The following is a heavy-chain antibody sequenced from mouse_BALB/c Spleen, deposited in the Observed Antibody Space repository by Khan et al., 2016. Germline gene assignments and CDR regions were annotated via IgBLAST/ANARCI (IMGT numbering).Heavy chain of an antibody. J-gene: IGHJ4*01. CDR1: GYTFTSYW. Sequence: QVQLQQPGAELVKPGASVKLSCKASGYTFTSYWMNWVKQRPGQGLEWIGRIDPSDSDTHYNQKFQDKATLTVDKSSSTSYIQLSSLTSEDSAVYYCARLGDFLYAMDYWGQGTSVTVSS. CDR2: IDPSDSDT. V-gene: IGHV1-69*02. D-gene: IGHD2-13*01. CDR3: ARLGDFLYAMDY.